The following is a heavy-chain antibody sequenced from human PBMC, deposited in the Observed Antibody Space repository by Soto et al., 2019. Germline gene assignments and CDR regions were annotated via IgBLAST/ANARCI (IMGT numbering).Heavy chain of an antibody. V-gene: IGHV3-30-3*01. CDR2: LSYDGSNT. D-gene: IGHD3-3*01. CDR1: GFTFSSYA. Sequence: QVQLVESGGGVVQPGRSLRLSCAASGFTFSSYAMHWVRQAPGKGLEWVAVLSYDGSNTYNADPVKGRFTIPRDNSKNTLYLQMTSLRAEDTAVYYCARETYYDFWSGPYYGMDVWGQGTTVTVSS. J-gene: IGHJ6*02. CDR3: ARETYYDFWSGPYYGMDV.